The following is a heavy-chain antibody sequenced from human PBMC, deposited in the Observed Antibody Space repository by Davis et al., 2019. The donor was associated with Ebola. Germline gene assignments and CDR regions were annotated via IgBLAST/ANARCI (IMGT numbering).Heavy chain of an antibody. J-gene: IGHJ4*02. CDR3: ARGDRIDDYFEY. Sequence: GSLRLSCAASGFTFSSYGMHWVRQAPGKGMEWVSYISSSSSTIYYADSVKGRFTISRDNAKNSLYLQMNSLRDEDTAVYYCARGDRIDDYFEYWGQGALVTVSS. CDR2: ISSSSSTI. V-gene: IGHV3-48*02. CDR1: GFTFSSYG.